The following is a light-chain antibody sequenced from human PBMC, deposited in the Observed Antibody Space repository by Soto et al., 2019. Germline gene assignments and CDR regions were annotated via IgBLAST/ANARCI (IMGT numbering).Light chain of an antibody. Sequence: QSALTQPASVSGSPGQSITISCTGTSSDVGGYNYVSWYQQHPGKAPRLLIHNVSIRPSGISHRFSGSKSGNTASLTISGLQAEDEADYYCISYTFSTTLVFGTGTKVTVL. CDR2: NVS. J-gene: IGLJ1*01. CDR1: SSDVGGYNY. V-gene: IGLV2-14*03. CDR3: ISYTFSTTLV.